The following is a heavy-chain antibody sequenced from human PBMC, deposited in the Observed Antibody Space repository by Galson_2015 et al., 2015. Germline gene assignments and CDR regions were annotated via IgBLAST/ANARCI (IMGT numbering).Heavy chain of an antibody. Sequence: SLRLSCAASGFTFDDYAMHWVRQAPGKGLEWVSGISWNSGSIGYADSVKGRFTISRDNAKNSLYLQMNSLRAEDTALYYCAKDMEVGTVTNHAFDIWGQGTMVTVSS. CDR2: ISWNSGSI. D-gene: IGHD4-17*01. CDR3: AKDMEVGTVTNHAFDI. J-gene: IGHJ3*02. CDR1: GFTFDDYA. V-gene: IGHV3-9*01.